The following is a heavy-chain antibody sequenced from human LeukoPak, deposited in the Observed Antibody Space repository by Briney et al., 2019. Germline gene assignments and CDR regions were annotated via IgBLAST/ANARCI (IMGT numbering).Heavy chain of an antibody. J-gene: IGHJ5*02. CDR2: IYHSGST. Sequence: SQTLSLTCAVSGGSISSGGYSWSWIRQPPGKGLEWIGYIYHSGSTYYNPSLKSRVTISVDTSKNQFSLKLSSVTAADTAVYYCAGSYQLLLGDWFDPWGQGTLVTVSS. V-gene: IGHV4-30-2*01. D-gene: IGHD2-2*01. CDR1: GGSISSGGYS. CDR3: AGSYQLLLGDWFDP.